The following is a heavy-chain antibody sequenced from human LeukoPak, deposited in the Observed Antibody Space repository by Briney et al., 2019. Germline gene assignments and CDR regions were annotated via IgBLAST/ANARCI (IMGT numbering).Heavy chain of an antibody. CDR1: GGSISRYY. Sequence: KPSETVSLTCTVFGGSISRYYWSWIRQPPGKGLEWIGYIYYRGSTNYNPSLKSRVTISVDTSKNQFSLKLSSVTAADTAVYYCARHGYCSSTSRLYYYYYGMDVWGQGTTVTVSS. CDR2: IYYRGST. CDR3: ARHGYCSSTSRLYYYYYGMDV. D-gene: IGHD2-2*03. J-gene: IGHJ6*02. V-gene: IGHV4-59*08.